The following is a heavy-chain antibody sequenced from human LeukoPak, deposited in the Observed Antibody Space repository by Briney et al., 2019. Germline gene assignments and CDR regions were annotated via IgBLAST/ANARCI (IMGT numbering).Heavy chain of an antibody. J-gene: IGHJ4*02. CDR1: GFTFSSYA. CDR2: ISYDGSDK. V-gene: IGHV3-30*04. Sequence: GRSLRLSCAASGFTFSSYAMRWVRQAPGKGLEWVAVISYDGSDKNYADSVKGRFTISRDNSKNTLYLQMNSLRADDTAVYYCARAVYRSGGYYFDYWGQGTLVIVSS. CDR3: ARAVYRSGGYYFDY. D-gene: IGHD6-19*01.